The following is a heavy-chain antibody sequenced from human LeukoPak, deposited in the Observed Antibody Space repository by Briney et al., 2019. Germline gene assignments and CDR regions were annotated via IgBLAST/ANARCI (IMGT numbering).Heavy chain of an antibody. CDR1: GYTFTSYG. CDR3: ARAVMVRGVIIYYYYMDV. D-gene: IGHD3-10*01. J-gene: IGHJ6*03. CDR2: IRAYNGNT. Sequence: ASVKVSCKASGYTFTSYGISWVRQAPGQGLEWMGWIRAYNGNTNYAQKLQGRVTMTTDTSTSTAYMELRSLRSEDTAVYYCARAVMVRGVIIYYYYMDVWGKGTTVTISS. V-gene: IGHV1-18*01.